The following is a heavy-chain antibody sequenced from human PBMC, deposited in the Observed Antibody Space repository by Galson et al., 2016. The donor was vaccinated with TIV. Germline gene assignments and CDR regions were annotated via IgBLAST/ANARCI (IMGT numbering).Heavy chain of an antibody. Sequence: SVKVSCKASGGTFNIYAISWVRQAPGQGLEWMGGILPMFGAASYAQKFQGRVTITADESTNTVYMEMSSLKSEDTAVYYCARPTSSCRGCSYYYYMDVWGKGITVTVSS. CDR1: GGTFNIYA. V-gene: IGHV1-69*13. CDR3: ARPTSSCRGCSYYYYMDV. J-gene: IGHJ6*03. CDR2: ILPMFGAA. D-gene: IGHD2-2*01.